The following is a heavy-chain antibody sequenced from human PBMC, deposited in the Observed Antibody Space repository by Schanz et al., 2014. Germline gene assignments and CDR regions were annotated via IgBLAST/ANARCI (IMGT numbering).Heavy chain of an antibody. J-gene: IGHJ4*02. CDR1: GFTFRNLW. Sequence: VQLVESGGALVQPGGFLRLSCRASGFTFRNLWMIWVHQPPGKGLEWVANIKGDSSEKNYVDSVKGRFTLSRDNAKNSMYLQMNSLRVEDTAVYYCARDPNSVNEIDYWGQGTLVTVSS. V-gene: IGHV3-7*03. D-gene: IGHD5-12*01. CDR2: IKGDSSEK. CDR3: ARDPNSVNEIDY.